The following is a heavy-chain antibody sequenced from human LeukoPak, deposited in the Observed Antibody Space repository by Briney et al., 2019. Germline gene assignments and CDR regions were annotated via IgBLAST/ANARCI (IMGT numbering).Heavy chain of an antibody. CDR1: GYTFTGQY. V-gene: IGHV1-2*02. CDR2: INPKTGDT. Sequence: ASVKVSCKASGYTFTGQYLYWARQTPGQGLEWMGWINPKTGDTVSAQNFQGRVTMTRDTSITTVYMELSSLTSDDTAVYYCARGYYGMDVWGQGTTVTVSS. CDR3: ARGYYGMDV. J-gene: IGHJ6*02.